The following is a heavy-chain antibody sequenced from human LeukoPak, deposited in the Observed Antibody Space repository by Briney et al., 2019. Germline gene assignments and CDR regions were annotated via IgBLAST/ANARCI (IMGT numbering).Heavy chain of an antibody. CDR2: ISSSSSTI. CDR3: ARGGDGYNYHHY. Sequence: GGSLRLSCAASGFTFSSYSMNWVRHAPGQGLEWVSYISSSSSTIYYADSVKGRFTISRDNAKNSLYLQMNSLRDEDTAVYYCARGGDGYNYHHYWGQGTLVTVSS. J-gene: IGHJ4*02. V-gene: IGHV3-48*02. CDR1: GFTFSSYS. D-gene: IGHD5-24*01.